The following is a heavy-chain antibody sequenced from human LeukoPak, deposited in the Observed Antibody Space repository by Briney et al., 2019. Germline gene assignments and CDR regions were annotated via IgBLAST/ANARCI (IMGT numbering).Heavy chain of an antibody. CDR3: ARYKYQLLYYYYGMDV. D-gene: IGHD2-2*01. V-gene: IGHV1-8*01. J-gene: IGHJ6*02. CDR2: MNPNSGNT. CDR1: GYTFTSYD. Sequence: ASVKVSCKAPGYTFTSYDINWVRQATGQGLEWMGRMNPNSGNTGYAQKFQGRVTMTRNTSISTAYMELSSLRSEDTAVYYCARYKYQLLYYYYGMDVWGQGTTVTVSS.